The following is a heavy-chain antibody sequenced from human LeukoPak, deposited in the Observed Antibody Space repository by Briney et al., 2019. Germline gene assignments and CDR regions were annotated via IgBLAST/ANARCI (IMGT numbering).Heavy chain of an antibody. CDR1: GGSFSGYY. Sequence: SETLSLTCAVYGGSFSGYYWSWIRQPPGKGLEWIGEINHSGSTNRNPSLKSRVTISVDTSKNQFSLKLSSVTAADTAVYYCARAGRIVGATLGWGRRQFDYWGQGTLVTVSS. D-gene: IGHD1-26*01. CDR2: INHSGST. CDR3: ARAGRIVGATLGWGRRQFDY. V-gene: IGHV4-34*01. J-gene: IGHJ4*02.